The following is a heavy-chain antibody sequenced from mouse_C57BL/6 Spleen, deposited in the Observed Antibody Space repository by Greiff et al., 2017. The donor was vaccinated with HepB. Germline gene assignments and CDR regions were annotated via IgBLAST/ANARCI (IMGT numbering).Heavy chain of an antibody. J-gene: IGHJ3*01. V-gene: IGHV1-50*01. CDR1: GYTFTSYW. D-gene: IGHD2-3*01. Sequence: QVQLQQPGAELLKPGASVKLSCKASGYTFTSYWMQWVKQRPGQGLEWIGEIDPSDSYTNYNQKFKGKATLTVDTSSSTAYMQLSSLTSEDSAVYYCARSYDGYAYRGQGTLVTVSA. CDR2: IDPSDSYT. CDR3: ARSYDGYAY.